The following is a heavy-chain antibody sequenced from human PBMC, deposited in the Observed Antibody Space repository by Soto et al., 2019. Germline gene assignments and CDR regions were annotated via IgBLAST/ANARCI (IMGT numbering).Heavy chain of an antibody. CDR1: GFTFSSHW. Sequence: GGSLRLSCAASGFTFSSHWMSWVRQAPGKGLEWLASIKQDGSEKHYVDSVKGPFTISRDNAKNSLYLQMNSLRVEDTAVYYCARVYYDYIWGSYPLVYWGQGTLVTVSS. CDR2: IKQDGSEK. J-gene: IGHJ4*02. V-gene: IGHV3-7*01. D-gene: IGHD3-16*02. CDR3: ARVYYDYIWGSYPLVY.